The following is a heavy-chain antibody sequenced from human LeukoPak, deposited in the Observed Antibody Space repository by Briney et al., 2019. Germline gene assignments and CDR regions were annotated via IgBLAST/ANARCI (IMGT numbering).Heavy chain of an antibody. CDR3: ARISRWGPY. V-gene: IGHV4-39*07. D-gene: IGHD3-16*01. J-gene: IGHJ4*02. CDR1: GGSINNTIFY. Sequence: SETLSLTCTVSGGSINNTIFYWGWLRQPPGKGLEWIGTVYYSGINHSSPSLKSRVTLSVDTSKNQFSLNLSSVTAADTAVYYCARISRWGPYWGQGTLVTVSS. CDR2: VYYSGIN.